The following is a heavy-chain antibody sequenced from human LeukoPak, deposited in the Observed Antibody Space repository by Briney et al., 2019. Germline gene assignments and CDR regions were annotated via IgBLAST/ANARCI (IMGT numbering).Heavy chain of an antibody. CDR1: GGSISGTSYS. J-gene: IGHJ5*02. Sequence: SETLSLTCTVSGGSISGTSYSWGWIRQPPGKGLEWVGSIDYSGRTHYNPSLKSRVTISEDTSNNHFSPKLNSVTAADTAVYFCARQYNWFDPWGQGTLVTVSS. D-gene: IGHD6-19*01. CDR2: IDYSGRT. CDR3: ARQYNWFDP. V-gene: IGHV4-39*02.